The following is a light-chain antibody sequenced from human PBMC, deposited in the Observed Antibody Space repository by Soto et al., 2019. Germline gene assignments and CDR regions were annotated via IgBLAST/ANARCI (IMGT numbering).Light chain of an antibody. J-gene: IGKJ2*01. CDR3: QQYYSWPPDT. Sequence: EKVMTQYPTTLSVSPGGRATLSCRASQSVRSNLAWYQQRPGQAHRLLIYDASTRATGIPDRFSGSGSGTEFTLTISSLQSEDFAVYYCQQYYSWPPDTVGQVTKVDI. V-gene: IGKV3-15*01. CDR1: QSVRSN. CDR2: DAS.